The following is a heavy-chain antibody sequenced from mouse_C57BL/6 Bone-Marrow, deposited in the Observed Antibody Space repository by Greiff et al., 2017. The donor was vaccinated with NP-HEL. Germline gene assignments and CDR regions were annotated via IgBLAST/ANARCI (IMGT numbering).Heavy chain of an antibody. CDR2: IDPEDGET. J-gene: IGHJ3*01. V-gene: IGHV14-2*01. Sequence: VQLQQSGAELVKPGASVKLSCTASGFNIKDYYMHWVKQRTEQGLEWIGRIDPEDGETKYAPKFQGKAPITADTSSNTAYLQLSSLTSEDTAVYYWARRPSIYYGDDGAWFAYWGQGTLVTVSA. CDR3: ARRPSIYYGDDGAWFAY. CDR1: GFNIKDYY. D-gene: IGHD2-2*01.